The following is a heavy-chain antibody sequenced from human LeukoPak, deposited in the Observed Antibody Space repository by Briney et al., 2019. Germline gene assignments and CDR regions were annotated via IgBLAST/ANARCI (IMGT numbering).Heavy chain of an antibody. CDR1: GYTLTELS. V-gene: IGHV1-24*01. D-gene: IGHD5-12*01. J-gene: IGHJ6*02. CDR3: ATGTIVATIWGTTTYYYYGMDV. Sequence: GSVSVSCKVSGYTLTELSMHWVRQAPGKGREGVGGFYPEDGETIYAQTLQGRVTMTEDTSTAPAYMELSSLRSEDTAVYYCATGTIVATIWGTTTYYYYGMDVWGQGTTVTVSS. CDR2: FYPEDGET.